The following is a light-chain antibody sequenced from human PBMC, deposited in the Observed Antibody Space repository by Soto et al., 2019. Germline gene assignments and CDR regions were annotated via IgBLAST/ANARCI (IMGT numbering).Light chain of an antibody. CDR1: ETVATN. CDR2: GAS. V-gene: IGKV3-15*01. J-gene: IGKJ1*01. CDR3: QQYGSSLT. Sequence: VMTQSPATLSVSPGERATLSCWASETVATNLAWYQQKPGQAPRLLISGASTRAAGISDRFRGSGSGTEFTLTISSLRSEDSAIYYCQQYGSSLTFGQGTKVDIK.